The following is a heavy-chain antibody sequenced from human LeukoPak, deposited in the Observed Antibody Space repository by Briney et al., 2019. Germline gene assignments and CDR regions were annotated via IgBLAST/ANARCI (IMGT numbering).Heavy chain of an antibody. CDR1: GGSISSSSYY. CDR2: IYYSGST. D-gene: IGHD6-13*01. V-gene: IGHV4-39*07. CDR3: ARGPAAAGQYYFDY. J-gene: IGHJ4*02. Sequence: SETLSLTCTVSGGSISSSSYYWGWIRQPPGKGLEWIGSIYYSGSTYYNPSLKSRVTISVDTSKNQFSLKLSSVTAADTAVYYCARGPAAAGQYYFDYWGQGTLVTVSS.